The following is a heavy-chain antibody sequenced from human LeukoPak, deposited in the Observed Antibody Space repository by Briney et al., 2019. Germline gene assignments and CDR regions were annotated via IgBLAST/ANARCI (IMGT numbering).Heavy chain of an antibody. Sequence: PGGSLRLSCAASGFTFRYYAMTWVRQAQGKGLEWVSGISGSGGHTYYADSVKGRFTISRDNSKNMLYLQMNSLRAEDTAVYYCAREEWTTVTPYYYYGMDVWGQGTTVTVSS. J-gene: IGHJ6*02. D-gene: IGHD4-17*01. CDR2: ISGSGGHT. CDR3: AREEWTTVTPYYYYGMDV. CDR1: GFTFRYYA. V-gene: IGHV3-23*01.